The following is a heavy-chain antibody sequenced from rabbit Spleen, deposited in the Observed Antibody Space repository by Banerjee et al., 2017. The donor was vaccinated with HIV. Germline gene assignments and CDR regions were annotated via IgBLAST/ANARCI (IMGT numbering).Heavy chain of an antibody. D-gene: IGHD1-1*01. CDR1: GFSFSSSYD. CDR2: IYTGSSGST. J-gene: IGHJ4*01. CDR3: ARDSGSGAYIDGYFTL. V-gene: IGHV1S45*01. Sequence: QEQLVESGGGLVQPEGSLTLTCTASGFSFSSSYDMCWVRQAPGKGLEWIGCIYTGSSGSTYYATWAKGRFTISKTSSTTVTLQMTSLTAADTATYFCARDSGSGAYIDGYFTLWGPGTLVTVS.